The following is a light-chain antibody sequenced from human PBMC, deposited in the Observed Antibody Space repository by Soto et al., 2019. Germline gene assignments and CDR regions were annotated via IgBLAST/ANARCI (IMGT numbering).Light chain of an antibody. CDR3: QHYGSSPPIT. CDR1: QSVSSNY. Sequence: EFVLTQSPGTLSLSPGERATVSCRASQSVSSNYLAWYQQKPGQAPRLLIYGASSRPTGIPDRFSGSGSGTDFTLTITRLEPEDFAVYYCQHYGSSPPITFGQGTRLEIK. V-gene: IGKV3-20*01. J-gene: IGKJ5*01. CDR2: GAS.